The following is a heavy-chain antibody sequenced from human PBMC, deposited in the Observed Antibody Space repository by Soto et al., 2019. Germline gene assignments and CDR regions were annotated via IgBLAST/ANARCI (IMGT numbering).Heavy chain of an antibody. Sequence: QVQLVQSGAEVKKPGSSVKVSCKASGGTFSSYAISWVRQAPGQGLEWMGEIIPIFGTANYAQKFQGSVTSTADESTSTAYLEPRTLRSEDTAVYSCARDRGPSSGYYPYWFDPWGQGTLVTVSS. CDR2: IIPIFGTA. CDR3: ARDRGPSSGYYPYWFDP. CDR1: GGTFSSYA. V-gene: IGHV1-69*12. J-gene: IGHJ5*02. D-gene: IGHD3-22*01.